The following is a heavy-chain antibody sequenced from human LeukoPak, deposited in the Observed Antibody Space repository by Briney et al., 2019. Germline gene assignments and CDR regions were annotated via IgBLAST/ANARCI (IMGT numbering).Heavy chain of an antibody. CDR2: INHSGST. D-gene: IGHD3-22*01. CDR1: GGSFSGYY. CDR3: ARVPYYDSSGSWYYFDY. Sequence: NSSETLSLTCAVYGGSFSGYYWSWIRQPPGKGLEWIGEINHSGSTNYNPSLKSRVTISVDTSKNQFSLKLSSVTAADTAVYYCARVPYYDSSGSWYYFDYWGQGTLVTVSS. J-gene: IGHJ4*02. V-gene: IGHV4-34*01.